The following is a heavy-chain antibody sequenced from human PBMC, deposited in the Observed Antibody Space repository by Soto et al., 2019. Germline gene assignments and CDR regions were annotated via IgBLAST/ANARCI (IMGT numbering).Heavy chain of an antibody. CDR1: GGSINSGGYY. CDR3: ARGDLGFDY. V-gene: IGHV4-31*03. CDR2: IYYSGST. Sequence: SETLSLTCTVSGGSINSGGYYWNWIRQHPGKGLEWIGYIYYSGSTYYNPSLKSRVTISVDTSKNQFSLKLSSVTAADTAVYYCARGDLGFDYWGQGTLVTVSS. J-gene: IGHJ4*02.